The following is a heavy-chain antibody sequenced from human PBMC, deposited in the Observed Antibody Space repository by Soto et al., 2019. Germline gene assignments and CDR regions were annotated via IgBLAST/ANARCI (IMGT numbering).Heavy chain of an antibody. V-gene: IGHV3-74*01. Sequence: PGGSLRLSCAASGFTFSMFWMHWVRQVPGKGPEWVSRINDDGISPNYADSVKGRFTISRDNAKNILYLQMNALRVEDTAVYYCTRGPRSTSTGTGAFWGQGTRVTVSS. CDR2: INDDGISP. J-gene: IGHJ4*02. D-gene: IGHD1-1*01. CDR1: GFTFSMFW. CDR3: TRGPRSTSTGTGAF.